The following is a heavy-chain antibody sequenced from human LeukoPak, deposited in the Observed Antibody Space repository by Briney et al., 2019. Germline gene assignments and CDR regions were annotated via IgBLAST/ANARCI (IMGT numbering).Heavy chain of an antibody. CDR3: AKVGVTTVVRGNWYFDL. CDR1: GFTFSSYG. V-gene: IGHV3-30*18. Sequence: GGSLRLSCAASGFTFSSYGMHWVRQAPGKGLEWVAVISYDGSNKYYADSVKGRFTISRDNSKNTLYLQMNSLRAEDTAVYYCAKVGVTTVVRGNWYFDLWGRGTLVTVSS. CDR2: ISYDGSNK. J-gene: IGHJ2*01. D-gene: IGHD4-23*01.